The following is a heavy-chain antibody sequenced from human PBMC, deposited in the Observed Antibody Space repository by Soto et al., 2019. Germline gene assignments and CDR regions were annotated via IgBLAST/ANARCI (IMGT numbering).Heavy chain of an antibody. Sequence: PSQTLSLTCAISGDSVSSNSAAWNWIRQSPSRGLEWLGRTYYRSKWYNDYAVSVKSRITINPDTSKNQFSLQLNSVTPEDTGVYYCAIDSPQHSAYAGGDFDIWGQGTMVTGSS. D-gene: IGHD5-12*01. V-gene: IGHV6-1*01. CDR1: GDSVSSNSAA. CDR2: TYYRSKWYN. J-gene: IGHJ3*02. CDR3: AIDSPQHSAYAGGDFDI.